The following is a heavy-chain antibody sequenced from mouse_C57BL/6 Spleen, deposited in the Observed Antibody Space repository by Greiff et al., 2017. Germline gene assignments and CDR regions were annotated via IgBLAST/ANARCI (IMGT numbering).Heavy chain of an antibody. J-gene: IGHJ2*01. Sequence: EVQLQESEGGLVQPGSSMKLSCTASGFTFSDYYMAWVRQVPEKGLEWVANINYDDSSTYYLDSLKSRFIISRDNAKNILYLQMSSLKSEDTATYYCARDPFYDYWGQGTTLTVSS. CDR2: INYDDSST. CDR1: GFTFSDYY. CDR3: ARDPFYDY. V-gene: IGHV5-16*01.